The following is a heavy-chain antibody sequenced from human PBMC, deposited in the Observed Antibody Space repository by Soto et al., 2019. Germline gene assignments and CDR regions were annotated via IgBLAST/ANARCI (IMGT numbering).Heavy chain of an antibody. J-gene: IGHJ4*02. V-gene: IGHV1-2*04. Sequence: QVQLVQSGAEVKKPGASVKVSCKASGYTFTGYYMHWVRQAPGQGLEWMGRINPNSGGTNYAQKFQGWVTMTRDTSISTAYMELSRLRSYDTAVYYCARCLRGYTYGPRGGFDYWGQGTLVTVSS. CDR1: GYTFTGYY. CDR2: INPNSGGT. CDR3: ARCLRGYTYGPRGGFDY. D-gene: IGHD5-18*01.